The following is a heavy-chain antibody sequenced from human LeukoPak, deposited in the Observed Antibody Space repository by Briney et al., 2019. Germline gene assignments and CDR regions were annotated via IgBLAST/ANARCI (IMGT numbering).Heavy chain of an antibody. V-gene: IGHV3-33*06. CDR2: VWDDGSSQ. J-gene: IGHJ4*02. D-gene: IGHD6-19*01. CDR3: AKDQWNPDY. CDR1: GFTFSSYG. Sequence: GRSLRLSCAASGFTFSSYGMHWVRQAPGKGLEWVAVVWDDGSSQNYADSVKGRFTISRDNSKNMLYLQMNSLRAEDTAVYYCAKDQWNPDYWGQGTLVSVSS.